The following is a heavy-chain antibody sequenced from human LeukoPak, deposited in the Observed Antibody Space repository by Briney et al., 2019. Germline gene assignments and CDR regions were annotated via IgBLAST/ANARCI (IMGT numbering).Heavy chain of an antibody. J-gene: IGHJ4*02. CDR2: IYYSGST. Sequence: SETLSLTCTVSGGSISSYYWSWIRQPPGKGLEWIGYIYYSGSTNYNPSLKSRVTISVDTSKNQFSLKLSSVTAADTAVYYCARVLYGYSYGYAQPEHFDYWGQGTLVTVSS. CDR3: ARVLYGYSYGYAQPEHFDY. CDR1: GGSISSYY. D-gene: IGHD5-18*01. V-gene: IGHV4-59*01.